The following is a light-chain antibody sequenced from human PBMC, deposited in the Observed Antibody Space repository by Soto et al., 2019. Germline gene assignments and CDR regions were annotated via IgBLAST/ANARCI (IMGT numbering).Light chain of an antibody. CDR2: GAS. Sequence: EIVMTQSPATLSVSTGERATLTCRASQSVSSSLAWYQQTPGRAPRLLIYGASTRATGIPARFSGSGSGTEFTLTISSLQSEDFAVYYCQQRSNWPPITFGQGTRLEIK. V-gene: IGKV3-15*01. J-gene: IGKJ5*01. CDR1: QSVSSS. CDR3: QQRSNWPPIT.